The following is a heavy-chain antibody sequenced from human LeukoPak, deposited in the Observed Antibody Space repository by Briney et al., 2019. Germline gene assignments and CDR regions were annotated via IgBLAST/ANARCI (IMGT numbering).Heavy chain of an antibody. CDR2: ISGSGGST. D-gene: IGHD3-10*01. CDR1: GFTFSSYA. CDR3: AKAIWFGELYSPFDY. J-gene: IGHJ4*02. Sequence: GGSLRLSCAAYGFTFSSYAMSWVRQAPGKGLEWVSAISGSGGSTYYADSVKGRFTISRDNSKNTLYLQMNSLRAEDTAVYYCAKAIWFGELYSPFDYWGQGTLVTVSS. V-gene: IGHV3-23*01.